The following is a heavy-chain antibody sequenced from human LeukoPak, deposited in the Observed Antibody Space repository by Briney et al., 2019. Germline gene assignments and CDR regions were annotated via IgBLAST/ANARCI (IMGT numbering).Heavy chain of an antibody. J-gene: IGHJ6*03. CDR2: IWYDGSNK. CDR1: GFTFSSYG. Sequence: GGSLRLSCAASGFTFSSYGMHWVRQAPGKGLEWVAVIWYDGSNKYYADSVKGRFTISRDNSKNTLYLQMNSLRAEDTAVYYCARDSSSSHYYYMDVWGKGTTVTVSS. D-gene: IGHD6-6*01. V-gene: IGHV3-33*01. CDR3: ARDSSSSHYYYMDV.